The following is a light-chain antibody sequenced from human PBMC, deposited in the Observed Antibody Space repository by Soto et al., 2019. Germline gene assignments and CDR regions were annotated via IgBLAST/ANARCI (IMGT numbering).Light chain of an antibody. CDR1: SCDVGSYNR. CDR2: DVS. J-gene: IGLJ1*01. V-gene: IGLV2-18*02. CDR3: SSFTTSSTYV. Sequence: QAVLAQRPSVSGSPGQSVAISCTGTSCDVGSYNRVSWYQQPPGTAPKLMIYDVSNRPSGVPDRFSGSKSGNTASLTISGLQAEDEADYYCSSFTTSSTYVFGTGTKLTVL.